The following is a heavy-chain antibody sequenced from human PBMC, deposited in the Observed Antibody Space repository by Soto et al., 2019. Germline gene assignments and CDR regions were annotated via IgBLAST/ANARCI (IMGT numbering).Heavy chain of an antibody. CDR1: GYTFTNNP. V-gene: IGHV1-3*01. CDR3: ARDLPPIDY. Sequence: QVQLVQSGAEVKKPGASVKVSSKASGYTFTNNPMHWVRQAPGQRLEWMGWINAGNGNTKYSQKFQGRVTITRDTSASTAYMELSSLRSEDTAVYYCARDLPPIDYRGQGTLVTVSS. CDR2: INAGNGNT. J-gene: IGHJ4*02.